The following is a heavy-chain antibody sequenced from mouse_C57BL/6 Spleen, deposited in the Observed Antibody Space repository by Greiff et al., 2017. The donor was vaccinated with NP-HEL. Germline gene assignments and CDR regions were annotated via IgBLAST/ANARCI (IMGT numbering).Heavy chain of an antibody. CDR1: GYTFTSYW. CDR2: IYPSDSET. CDR3: ARSLLLRLDY. Sequence: QVQLQQPGAELVRPGSSVKLSCKASGYTFTSYWMDWVKQRPGQGLEWIGNIYPSDSETHYNQKFKDKATLTVDKSSSTAYMQLSSLTSEDSAVXYCARSLLLRLDYWGQGTTLTVSS. V-gene: IGHV1-61*01. J-gene: IGHJ2*01. D-gene: IGHD1-2*01.